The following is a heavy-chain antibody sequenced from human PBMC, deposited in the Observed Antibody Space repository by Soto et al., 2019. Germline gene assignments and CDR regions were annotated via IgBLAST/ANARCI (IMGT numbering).Heavy chain of an antibody. D-gene: IGHD2-2*02. CDR2: ISYDGSNK. CDR3: AREDLVVPAATPPRYYYYGMDV. Sequence: GGSLRLSCAASGFTLSNYDMHWVRQAPGKGLEWVAVISYDGSNKYYADSVKGRFTISRDNSKNTLYLQMNSLRAEDTAVYYCAREDLVVPAATPPRYYYYGMDVWGQGTTVTVSS. V-gene: IGHV3-30-3*01. J-gene: IGHJ6*02. CDR1: GFTLSNYD.